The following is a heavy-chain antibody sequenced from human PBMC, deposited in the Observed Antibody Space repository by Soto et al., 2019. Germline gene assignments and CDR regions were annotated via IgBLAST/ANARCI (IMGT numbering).Heavy chain of an antibody. Sequence: QVQLVQSGAEVKKPGASVKVSCKASGYTFTSYYMHWVRQAPGQGLEWMGIINPSGGSTSYAQKCQGRVTMTRDTSTSTVYMELSSLRSEDTAVYYCARDGSVTIFGAKYYYYYMDVWGKGTTVTVSS. CDR2: INPSGGST. CDR3: ARDGSVTIFGAKYYYYYMDV. D-gene: IGHD3-3*01. V-gene: IGHV1-46*03. J-gene: IGHJ6*03. CDR1: GYTFTSYY.